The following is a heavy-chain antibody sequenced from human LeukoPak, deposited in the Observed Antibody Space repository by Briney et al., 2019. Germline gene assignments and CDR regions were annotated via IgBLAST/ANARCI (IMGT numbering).Heavy chain of an antibody. CDR3: TTWGYYYDY. CDR2: IKSKTDGGTT. CDR1: GFTFSNAW. D-gene: IGHD3-22*01. V-gene: IGHV3-15*01. Sequence: GGSLRLSCAASGFTFSNAWMNWVRQAPGKGLEWVGHIKSKTDGGTTDYPTPVKGRFSVSRDDSKNMLYLQMESLKTEDTAVYYCTTWGYYYDYWGRGTLVTVSS. J-gene: IGHJ4*02.